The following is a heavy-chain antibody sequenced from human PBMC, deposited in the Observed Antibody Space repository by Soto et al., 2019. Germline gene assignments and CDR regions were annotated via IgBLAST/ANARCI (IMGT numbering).Heavy chain of an antibody. D-gene: IGHD2-15*01. CDR1: GFIFSSYA. CDR3: ARTGLLHGMDV. Sequence: QVQLVESGGGVVQPGRSLRLSCAASGFIFSSYAMHWVRQAPGKGLEWVAVISYDGSNKYYADSVKGRFTISRDNSKNSLYLQMSSLRAEDTTVYYWARTGLLHGMDVWGQGTTVTVSS. CDR2: ISYDGSNK. V-gene: IGHV3-30-3*01. J-gene: IGHJ6*02.